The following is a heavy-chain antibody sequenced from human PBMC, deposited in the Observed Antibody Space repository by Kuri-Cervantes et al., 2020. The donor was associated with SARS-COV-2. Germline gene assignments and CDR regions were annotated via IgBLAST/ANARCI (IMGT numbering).Heavy chain of an antibody. Sequence: GGSLRLSCVASGFTFSNYALTWVRQAPGKGLEWVSAISGSGGDTYYADSVKGRFTISRDSSKNTVYLQMNSLRAEDTAVYYCSRTYDSSGSLYYYYYMDVWGKGTTVTVSS. CDR1: GFTFSNYA. CDR2: ISGSGGDT. CDR3: SRTYDSSGSLYYYYYMDV. V-gene: IGHV3-23*01. D-gene: IGHD3-22*01. J-gene: IGHJ6*03.